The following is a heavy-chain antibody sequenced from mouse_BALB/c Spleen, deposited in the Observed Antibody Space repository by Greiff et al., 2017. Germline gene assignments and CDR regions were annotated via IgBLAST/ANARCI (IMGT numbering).Heavy chain of an antibody. Sequence: EVKLVESGGGLVKPGGSLKLSCAASGFTFSSYAMSWVRQTPEKRLEWVASISSGGSTYYPDSVKGRFTISRDNARNILYLQMSSLRSEDTAMYYCASYDGYYEWAMDYWGQGTSVTVSS. CDR3: ASYDGYYEWAMDY. CDR2: ISSGGST. V-gene: IGHV5-6-5*01. D-gene: IGHD2-3*01. CDR1: GFTFSSYA. J-gene: IGHJ4*01.